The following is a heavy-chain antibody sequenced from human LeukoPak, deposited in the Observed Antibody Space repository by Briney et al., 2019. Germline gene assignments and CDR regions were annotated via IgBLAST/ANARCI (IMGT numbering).Heavy chain of an antibody. V-gene: IGHV3-30*18. CDR2: ISYDGSNK. CDR3: AKDPTSLTGVLWSGYYIVY. D-gene: IGHD3-3*01. CDR1: GFTFSSYG. J-gene: IGHJ4*02. Sequence: GGSLRLSCAASGFTFSSYGMHWVRQAPGKGLEWVAVISYDGSNKYYADSVKGRFTISRDNSKTTLYLQMNSLRAEDTAVYYCAKDPTSLTGVLWSGYYIVYWGQGTLVTVSS.